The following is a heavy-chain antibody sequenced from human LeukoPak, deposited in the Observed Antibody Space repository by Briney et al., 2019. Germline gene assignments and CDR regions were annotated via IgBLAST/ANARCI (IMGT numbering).Heavy chain of an antibody. CDR1: GFTFSHYS. J-gene: IGHJ6*03. D-gene: IGHD3-10*01. V-gene: IGHV3-7*01. CDR3: ARLSAYYYGSFFYYYMDV. CDR2: IKQDESER. Sequence: GGSLRLSCAASGFTFSHYSMNWVRQSPGKGPEWVANIKQDESERYTVDSVKGRFTISRDNAKNSVYLHMNSLRAEDTALYYCARLSAYYYGSFFYYYMDVWGKGTTVTVSS.